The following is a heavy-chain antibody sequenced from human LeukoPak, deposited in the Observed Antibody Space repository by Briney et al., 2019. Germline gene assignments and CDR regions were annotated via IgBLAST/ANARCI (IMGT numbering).Heavy chain of an antibody. Sequence: PGGSLRLSCAASGFTFSSYSMNWVRQAPGKGLEWVSSISSSSSYIYYADSVKGRFTISRDNAKNSLYPQMNSLRAEDTAVYYCARDVLRYFDWFNSDWFDPWGQGTLVTVSS. CDR2: ISSSSSYI. D-gene: IGHD3-9*01. CDR3: ARDVLRYFDWFNSDWFDP. CDR1: GFTFSSYS. J-gene: IGHJ5*02. V-gene: IGHV3-21*01.